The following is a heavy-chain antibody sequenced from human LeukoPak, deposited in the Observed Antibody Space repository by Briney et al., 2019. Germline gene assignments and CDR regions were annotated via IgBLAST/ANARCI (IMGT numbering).Heavy chain of an antibody. Sequence: GGSLRLSCAASGFTVSNNYMSWVRQAPGKGLEWVSGIIGGAGGTYYADSVKGRFTISRDNSKNTLYLQMNNLGTEDTAVYFCARSWKLLQNFDSWGQGTLVTVSS. CDR3: ARSWKLLQNFDS. J-gene: IGHJ4*02. D-gene: IGHD1-26*01. CDR2: IGGAGGT. CDR1: GFTVSNNY. V-gene: IGHV3-53*05.